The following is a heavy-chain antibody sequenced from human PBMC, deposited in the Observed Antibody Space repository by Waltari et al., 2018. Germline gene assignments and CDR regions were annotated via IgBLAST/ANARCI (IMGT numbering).Heavy chain of an antibody. V-gene: IGHV3-30*18. CDR2: ISYDGSKK. CDR1: GFTFSSYG. Sequence: QVQLVESGGGVVQPGRSLRLSCAASGFTFSSYGMHWVRQAPGKGLEWVAVISYDGSKKYYADSVKGRFTISRDNSKNTLYLQMNSLRAEDTAVYYCAKDHEWLAYYFDYWGQGTLVTVSS. J-gene: IGHJ4*02. CDR3: AKDHEWLAYYFDY. D-gene: IGHD6-19*01.